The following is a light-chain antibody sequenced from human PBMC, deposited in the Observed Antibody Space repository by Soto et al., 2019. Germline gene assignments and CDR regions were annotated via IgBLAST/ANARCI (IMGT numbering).Light chain of an antibody. J-gene: IGLJ1*01. Sequence: QSVLTQPASVSGSPGQSITISCTGTSSDVGASTYVSWYLQRPGEVTRLMVYDVYYRPSGVSNRFSGSKSGNTASLTISGLQAEDEGDYYCRSYTSSHIFVFGSGTKATVL. CDR1: SSDVGASTY. CDR3: RSYTSSHIFV. V-gene: IGLV2-14*03. CDR2: DVY.